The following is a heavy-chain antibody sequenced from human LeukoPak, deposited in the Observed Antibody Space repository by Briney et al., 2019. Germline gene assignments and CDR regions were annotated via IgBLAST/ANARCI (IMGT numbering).Heavy chain of an antibody. Sequence: PGGSLRLSCAASRFTFSGSAMSWVRQAPGKGLEWVSAIGGSGGRTYYVDSVKGRFTVSRDNSKSTLYLQMNSLRAEDTAVYYCAKSVGAYYYDTSGGQGTLVTVSS. CDR1: RFTFSGSA. CDR2: IGGSGGRT. V-gene: IGHV3-23*01. CDR3: AKSVGAYYYDTS. J-gene: IGHJ4*02. D-gene: IGHD3-22*01.